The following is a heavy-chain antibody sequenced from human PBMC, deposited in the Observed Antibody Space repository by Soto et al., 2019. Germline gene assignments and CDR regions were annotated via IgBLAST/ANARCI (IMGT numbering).Heavy chain of an antibody. J-gene: IGHJ4*02. V-gene: IGHV3-23*01. D-gene: IGHD3-22*01. CDR1: RFTFSSYA. Sequence: GGSLRLSCAASRFTFSSYAMHWVRQAPGKGLEWVSVISGGGGSTYYADSVKGRFTISRDNSKNTLYLQMNSLRAEDTAVYYCAKDRGGYYDSSGDFGYWGQGTLVTVSS. CDR3: AKDRGGYYDSSGDFGY. CDR2: ISGGGGST.